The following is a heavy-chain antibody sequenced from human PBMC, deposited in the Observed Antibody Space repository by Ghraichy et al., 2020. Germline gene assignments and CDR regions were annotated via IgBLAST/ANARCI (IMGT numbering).Heavy chain of an antibody. J-gene: IGHJ4*02. Sequence: SETLSLTCAVYGGSFSGYYWSWIRQPPGKGLEWIGEINHSGSTNYNPSLKSRVTISVDTSKNQFSLKLSSVTAADTAVYYCARRGGRGIQLWLRDGFDYWGQGTLVTVSS. CDR1: GGSFSGYY. CDR3: ARRGGRGIQLWLRDGFDY. CDR2: INHSGST. D-gene: IGHD5-18*01. V-gene: IGHV4-34*01.